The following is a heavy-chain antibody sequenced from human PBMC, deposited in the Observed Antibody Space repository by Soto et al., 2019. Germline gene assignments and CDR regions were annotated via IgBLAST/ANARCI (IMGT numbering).Heavy chain of an antibody. D-gene: IGHD2-2*01. CDR3: ARGTYCSSTRCYLGGFHYYGRDV. CDR2: ISSSSSTI. CDR1: GFTFSSYS. V-gene: IGHV3-48*02. Sequence: GGSLRLSCAASGFTFSSYSMNWVRQAPGKGLEWVSYISSSSSTIYYADSVKGRFTISRDNAKNSLYLQMNSLRDEDTAVYYCARGTYCSSTRCYLGGFHYYGRDVWAPGTTVTVSS. J-gene: IGHJ6*02.